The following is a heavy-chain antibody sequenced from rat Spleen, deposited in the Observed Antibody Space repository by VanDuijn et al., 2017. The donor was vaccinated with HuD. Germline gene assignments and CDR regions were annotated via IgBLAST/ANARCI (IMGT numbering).Heavy chain of an antibody. CDR3: TRGTYFRH. D-gene: IGHD4-6*01. CDR2: ISTAGGNT. J-gene: IGHJ2*01. CDR1: GFTFNNYY. Sequence: EVQLVESDGGLVQPGRSLKLSCAASGFTFNNYYMAWVRQAPTKGLEWVASISTAGGNTFYRGSVRGRFTISRDIAKSTLYLQMNDLRSEDTATYYCTRGTYFRHWGQGVMVTVSS. V-gene: IGHV5-25*01.